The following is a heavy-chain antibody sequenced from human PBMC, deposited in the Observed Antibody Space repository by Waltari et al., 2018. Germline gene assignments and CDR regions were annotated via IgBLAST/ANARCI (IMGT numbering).Heavy chain of an antibody. CDR3: VRDGSGASFTFNY. J-gene: IGHJ4*02. CDR1: GYSFITYS. D-gene: IGHD1-26*01. Sequence: QVQLVQSGAEVKTPGASVKVSCKASGYSFITYSFTWVRQAPGQGLEWMGWISDDKGKTNHAPKFQGRLTMTTDTSTSTAYMELRSLRSDDTAVYYCVRDGSGASFTFNYWGQGTLVTVSS. CDR2: ISDDKGKT. V-gene: IGHV1-18*01.